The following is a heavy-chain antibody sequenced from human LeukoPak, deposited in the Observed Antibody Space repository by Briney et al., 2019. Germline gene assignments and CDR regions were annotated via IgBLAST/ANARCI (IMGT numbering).Heavy chain of an antibody. D-gene: IGHD3-3*01. CDR2: IDPKSGAT. V-gene: IGHV1-2*02. CDR3: ACWRRHHDFWSGPFDY. Sequence: ASVKVSCKASGYTFIAYYMHWVRQAPGQGIEWMAWIDPKSGATKYARDFQGRVTMTRDTSISTGYMELSWLTSDDTAVYYCACWRRHHDFWSGPFDYWGQGTLLTVSS. CDR1: GYTFIAYY. J-gene: IGHJ4*02.